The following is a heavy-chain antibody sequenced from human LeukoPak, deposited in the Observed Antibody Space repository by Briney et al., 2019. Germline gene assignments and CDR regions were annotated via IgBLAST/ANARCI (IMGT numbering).Heavy chain of an antibody. V-gene: IGHV3-23*01. CDR1: GFTFSTYA. CDR3: ATDVTGGAISF. Sequence: GGSLRLSCAASGFTFSTYAMSWVRQAPGKGLEWVSIITSSGGSTNYADSVKVRFTISRDNSKNTLYLQMNSLKPDDTAVYYCATDVTGGAISFWGQGALVTVSS. J-gene: IGHJ4*02. CDR2: ITSSGGST. D-gene: IGHD1-14*01.